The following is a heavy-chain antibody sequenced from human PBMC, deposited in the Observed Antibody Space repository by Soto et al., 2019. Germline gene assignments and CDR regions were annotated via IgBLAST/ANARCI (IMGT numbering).Heavy chain of an antibody. J-gene: IGHJ4*02. Sequence: WETLSLTCAVYGGSFSGYYWSWIRQPPGKGLEWIGEINHSGSTNYNPSLKSRVTISVDTSKNQFSLKLSSVTAADTAVYYCARVGYYYDSSGYYLDYWGQGTLVTVSS. CDR3: ARVGYYYDSSGYYLDY. D-gene: IGHD3-22*01. CDR1: GGSFSGYY. V-gene: IGHV4-34*01. CDR2: INHSGST.